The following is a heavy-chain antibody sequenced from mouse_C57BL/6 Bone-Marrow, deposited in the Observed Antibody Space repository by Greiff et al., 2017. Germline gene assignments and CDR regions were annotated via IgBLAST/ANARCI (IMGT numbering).Heavy chain of an antibody. CDR1: GYTFTDYY. V-gene: IGHV1-19*01. J-gene: IGHJ2*01. D-gene: IGHD2-4*01. Sequence: VQLQQSGPVLVKPGASVKMSCKASGYTFTDYYMNWVKQSHGKSLEWIGVINPYNGGTSYNQKFKGKATLTVDKSSSTAYIELNSLTSEDSAVYYCARWGYDYSFDYWGQGTTLTVSS. CDR2: INPYNGGT. CDR3: ARWGYDYSFDY.